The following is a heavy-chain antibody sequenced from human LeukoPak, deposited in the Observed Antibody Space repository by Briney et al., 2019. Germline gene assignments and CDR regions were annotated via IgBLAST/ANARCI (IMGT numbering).Heavy chain of an antibody. Sequence: GGSLRLSCAASGFTFSSYAMSWVRQAPGKGLEWVSAIRRTGGSTYYADSVKGRFTISRDNSKNTLYLQMNSLRAEDTAVYYCANADYYDTSALDYWGQGTLVTVSS. V-gene: IGHV3-23*01. CDR3: ANADYYDTSALDY. CDR2: IRRTGGST. J-gene: IGHJ4*02. CDR1: GFTFSSYA. D-gene: IGHD3-22*01.